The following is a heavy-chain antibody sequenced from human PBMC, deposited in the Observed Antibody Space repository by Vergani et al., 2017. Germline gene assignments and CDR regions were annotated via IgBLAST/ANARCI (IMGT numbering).Heavy chain of an antibody. CDR3: ARVGARYSSSWYRLHPFDY. J-gene: IGHJ4*02. CDR2: INPNSGGT. V-gene: IGHV1-2*02. CDR1: GYTFTGYY. D-gene: IGHD6-13*01. Sequence: QVQLVQSGAEVKKPGASVKVSCKTSGYTFTGYYMHWVRQAPGQGLEWMGWINPNSGGTNYAQKFHGRVTMTRDTSISTAYMELSRLRSDDTAVYYCARVGARYSSSWYRLHPFDYWGQGTLVTVSS.